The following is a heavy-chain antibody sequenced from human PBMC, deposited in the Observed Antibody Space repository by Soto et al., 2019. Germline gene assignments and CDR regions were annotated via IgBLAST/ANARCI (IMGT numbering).Heavy chain of an antibody. V-gene: IGHV3-48*04. CDR2: ISSSSSTI. Sequence: GGSLRLSCAASGFTFSSYSMNWVRQAPGKGLEWVSYISSSSSTIYYADSVKGRFTISRDNAKNSLYLQMNSLRAEDTAVYYCARDLGGPTGTYYFDYWGQGTLVTVSS. CDR1: GFTFSSYS. D-gene: IGHD1-1*01. CDR3: ARDLGGPTGTYYFDY. J-gene: IGHJ4*02.